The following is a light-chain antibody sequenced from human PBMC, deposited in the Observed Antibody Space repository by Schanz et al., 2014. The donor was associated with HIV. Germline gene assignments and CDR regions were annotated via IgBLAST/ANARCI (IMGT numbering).Light chain of an antibody. CDR2: EGS. CDR1: SNDVGTTDR. CDR3: SSYTSSLTRV. J-gene: IGLJ1*01. Sequence: QSALAQPASVSGSPGQSITISCTGTSNDVGTTDRVSWYQQHPDKAPKLIIYEGSKRPLGVSNRFSGSKSGNTASLTISGLQAEDEADYFCSSYTSSLTRVFGTGTKVTVL. V-gene: IGLV2-14*02.